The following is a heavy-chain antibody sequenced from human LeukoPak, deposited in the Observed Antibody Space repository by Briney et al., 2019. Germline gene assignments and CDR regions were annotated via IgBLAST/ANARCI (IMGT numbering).Heavy chain of an antibody. CDR2: ISAYNGNT. D-gene: IGHD1-26*01. CDR3: VSVVVATKLGF. CDR1: GYTFTSYG. Sequence: ASVKVSCKASGYTFTSYGMNWVRQAPGQGLEWMGWISAYNGNTKYAQKFQGRVTMTTDTSTSTAYMELRSLRSDDTAVYYCVSVVVATKLGFWGKGHLVPV. J-gene: IGHJ1*01. V-gene: IGHV1-18*01.